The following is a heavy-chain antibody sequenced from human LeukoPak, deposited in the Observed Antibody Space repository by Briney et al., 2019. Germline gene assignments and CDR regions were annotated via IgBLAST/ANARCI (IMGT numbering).Heavy chain of an antibody. D-gene: IGHD4-11*01. CDR2: ISSSSSYI. Sequence: GGSLRLSCAASGFTFSSYSMNWVRQAPGKGLEWVSSISSSSSYIYYADSVKGRFTISRDNAKNTLYLQMNSLRGEDTAVYFCARVAADTVTYDYWGQGTLVTVSS. CDR1: GFTFSSYS. V-gene: IGHV3-21*01. J-gene: IGHJ4*02. CDR3: ARVAADTVTYDY.